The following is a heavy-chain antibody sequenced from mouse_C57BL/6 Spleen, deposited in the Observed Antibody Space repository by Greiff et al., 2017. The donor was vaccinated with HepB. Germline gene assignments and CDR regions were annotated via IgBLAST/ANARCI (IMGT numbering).Heavy chain of an antibody. CDR3: ASYYEGYFDY. D-gene: IGHD2-4*01. CDR1: GYSITSGYY. CDR2: ISYDGSN. Sequence: EVKLLESGPGLVKPSQSLSLTCSVTGYSITSGYYWNWIRQFPGNKLEWMGYISYDGSNNYNPSLKNRISITRDTSKNQFFLKLNSVTTEDTATYYCASYYEGYFDYWGQGTTLTVSS. J-gene: IGHJ2*01. V-gene: IGHV3-6*01.